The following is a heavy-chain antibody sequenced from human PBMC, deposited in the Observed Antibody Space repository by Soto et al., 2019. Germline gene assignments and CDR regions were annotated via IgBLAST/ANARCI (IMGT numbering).Heavy chain of an antibody. Sequence: QVQLVQSGAEVKKPGSSVKVSCKASGGTFSSYTISWVRQAPGQGLEWMGRIIPILGIANYAQKFQGRVTITADKYTSTAYMELSRLRSEDTAVYYCARGRYGDYRGYWGQGTLVTVSS. CDR3: ARGRYGDYRGY. D-gene: IGHD4-17*01. CDR1: GGTFSSYT. J-gene: IGHJ4*02. V-gene: IGHV1-69*02. CDR2: IIPILGIA.